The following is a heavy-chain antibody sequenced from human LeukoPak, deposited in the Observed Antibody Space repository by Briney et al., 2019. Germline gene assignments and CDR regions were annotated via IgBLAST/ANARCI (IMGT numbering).Heavy chain of an antibody. V-gene: IGHV3-30*02. CDR3: AKTGGIGISVAH. J-gene: IGHJ4*02. Sequence: GSLRLSCAASGFTFSSYGMHWVRQAPGKGLEWVTYIRYDGTNKYYADSVKGRFTISRDNSKNTLDLQMNSLRAEDTAVYYCAKTGGIGISVAHWGQGTLVTVSS. CDR1: GFTFSSYG. D-gene: IGHD6-19*01. CDR2: IRYDGTNK.